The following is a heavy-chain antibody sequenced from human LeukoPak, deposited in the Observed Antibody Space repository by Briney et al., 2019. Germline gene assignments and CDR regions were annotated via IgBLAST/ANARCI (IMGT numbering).Heavy chain of an antibody. J-gene: IGHJ1*01. V-gene: IGHV5-51*01. CDR3: ANYYDSSGYYYRQYFQH. CDR1: GYCFTSYW. D-gene: IGHD3-22*01. CDR2: IYPGDSDT. Sequence: GESLKISCKGSGYCFTSYWIGWVRQMPGKGLEWMGIIYPGDSDTRYSPFFQGQVTISADKSISTAYLQWSSLKASDTALYYCANYYDSSGYYYRQYFQHWGQGTLVTVSS.